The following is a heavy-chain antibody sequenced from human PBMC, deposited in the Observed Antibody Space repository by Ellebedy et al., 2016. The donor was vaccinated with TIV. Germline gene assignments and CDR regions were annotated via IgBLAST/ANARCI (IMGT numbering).Heavy chain of an antibody. CDR2: IDPSDSYT. CDR1: GYSFTSYW. CDR3: ARRDYGSGSFDY. V-gene: IGHV5-10-1*01. Sequence: GGSLRLXXKGSGYSFTSYWISWVRQMPGKGLEWMGRIDPSDSYTNYSPSFQGHVTISADKSISTAYLQWSSLKASDAAMYYCARRDYGSGSFDYWGQGTLVTVSS. D-gene: IGHD3-10*01. J-gene: IGHJ4*02.